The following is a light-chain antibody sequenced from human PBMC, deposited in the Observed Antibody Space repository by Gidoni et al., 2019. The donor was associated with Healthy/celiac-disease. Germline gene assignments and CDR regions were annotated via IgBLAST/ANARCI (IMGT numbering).Light chain of an antibody. CDR3: QQYYSYPL. Sequence: AIRITQSPSSLSASTGDRVTITCRASQGISSYLAWYQQKPGKAPKLLIDASSTLQSGVPSRFSGSGSGTDFTLTSSCLQSEDFATYYCQQYYSYPLFGGGTKVEIK. CDR2: ASS. CDR1: QGISSY. J-gene: IGKJ4*01. V-gene: IGKV1-8*01.